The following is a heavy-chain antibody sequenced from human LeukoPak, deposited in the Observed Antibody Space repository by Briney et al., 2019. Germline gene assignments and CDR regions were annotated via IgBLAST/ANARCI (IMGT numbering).Heavy chain of an antibody. CDR3: ARIRVWSRIGGYYMDV. D-gene: IGHD3-10*01. CDR1: GFSLSSSGVS. J-gene: IGHJ6*03. CDR2: IYWNDDK. Sequence: SGPTLVKPTQTLTLTCTFSGFSLSSSGVSVAWIRQPPGKALEWLALIYWNDDKRYSPSLMSRLAITKSTSKNQVVLTMTNMDPVDTATYYCARIRVWSRIGGYYMDVWGKGTTVTVSS. V-gene: IGHV2-5*01.